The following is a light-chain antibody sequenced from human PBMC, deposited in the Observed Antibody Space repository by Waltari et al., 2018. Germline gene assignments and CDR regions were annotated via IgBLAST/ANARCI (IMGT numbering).Light chain of an antibody. CDR1: QSVSRR. V-gene: IGKV1-5*03. Sequence: DVQMTQSPSTLTASVGDRVTITCRASQSVSRRLAWYQQTPGKAPNLLIYKASTLGGGVPSRFSGSGSGTEFTLTISSLQPDDFVTYYCQQSSTYPLTFGGGTKVEI. CDR3: QQSSTYPLT. J-gene: IGKJ4*01. CDR2: KAS.